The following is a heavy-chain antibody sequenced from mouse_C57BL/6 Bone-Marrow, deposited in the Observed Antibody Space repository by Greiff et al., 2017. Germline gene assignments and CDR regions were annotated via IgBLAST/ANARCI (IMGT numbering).Heavy chain of an antibody. J-gene: IGHJ3*01. D-gene: IGHD6-1*01. CDR3: TRSCFSPFAY. CDR2: IDPENGGT. CDR1: GYTITDDE. Sequence: QVQLQQSGAELVRPGASVTLSCKASGYTITDDEMHWVKQTPVHGLEWIGAIDPENGGTAYTQKFKGTAILTADKSSSTADLELRSLTSEDSAGYYCTRSCFSPFAYWGQGTLVTVSA. V-gene: IGHV1-15*01.